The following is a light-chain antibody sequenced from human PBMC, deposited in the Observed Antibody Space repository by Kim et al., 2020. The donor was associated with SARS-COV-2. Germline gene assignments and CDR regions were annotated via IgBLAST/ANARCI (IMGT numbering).Light chain of an antibody. V-gene: IGKV1-27*01. Sequence: SASVGDGVTITCRASQCVSRDLAWYQQRPGKVPKLLIYVASTLQSGVPSRFSGGGSGTDFTLTISGLQPEDVATYYCQKYNSDPWTFGQGTKLEI. CDR3: QKYNSDPWT. CDR1: QCVSRD. J-gene: IGKJ1*01. CDR2: VAS.